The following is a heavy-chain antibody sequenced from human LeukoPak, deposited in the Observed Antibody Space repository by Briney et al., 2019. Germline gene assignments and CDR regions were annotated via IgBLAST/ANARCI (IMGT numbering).Heavy chain of an antibody. CDR2: IHKDGSAK. CDR1: GFPFSGYW. D-gene: IGHD3-10*01. J-gene: IGHJ4*02. Sequence: GESLRLSCGASGFPFSGYWMSWVRQAPGKGLEWVANIHKDGSAKRYVDSVKGRFTISRDNAKSSLYLQMNSLRDEDTAVYYCTRDRGFGADDYWGQGSLVSVSS. V-gene: IGHV3-7*01. CDR3: TRDRGFGADDY.